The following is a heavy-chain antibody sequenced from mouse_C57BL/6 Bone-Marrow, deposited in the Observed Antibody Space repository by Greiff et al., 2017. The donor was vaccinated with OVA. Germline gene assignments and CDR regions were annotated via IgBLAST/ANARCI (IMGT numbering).Heavy chain of an antibody. Sequence: QVQLKQPGAELVKPGASVKMSCKASGYTFTSYWITWVKQRPGQGLEWIGDIYPGSGSTNYNEKLKSKATLTVDTSSSTAYMQLSSLTSEDSAVYYCARDGDDYSAWFAYWGQGTLVTVSA. CDR1: GYTFTSYW. D-gene: IGHD2-4*01. CDR2: IYPGSGST. V-gene: IGHV1-55*01. CDR3: ARDGDDYSAWFAY. J-gene: IGHJ3*01.